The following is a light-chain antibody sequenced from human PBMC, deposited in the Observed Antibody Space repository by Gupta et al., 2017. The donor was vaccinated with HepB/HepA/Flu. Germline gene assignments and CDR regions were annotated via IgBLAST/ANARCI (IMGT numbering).Light chain of an antibody. Sequence: EIVMTQSPVFVSVSPEGRVSLSCRTSQNVRTNVAWYQQTPCQAPRLLIYDASRRATDIPPRFSGSGSGTEFTLTISSLQSDDFAIFLCQQYEHWPSPFGPGTTVEIK. J-gene: IGKJ3*01. V-gene: IGKV3D-15*01. CDR2: DAS. CDR1: QNVRTN. CDR3: QQYEHWPSP.